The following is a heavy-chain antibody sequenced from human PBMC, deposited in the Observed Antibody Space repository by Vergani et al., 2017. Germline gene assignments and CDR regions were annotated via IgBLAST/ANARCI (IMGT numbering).Heavy chain of an antibody. D-gene: IGHD3-10*01. V-gene: IGHV3-9*01. CDR2: ISWNSGSI. CDR3: AKGSGSYGRGAFDI. J-gene: IGHJ3*02. CDR1: GITFDDYA. Sequence: EVQLVESGGGLVQPGRSLRLSCAASGITFDDYAMHWVRQAPGKGLEWASGISWNSGSIGYADSVKGRFTISRDNAKNSLYLQMNSLRAEDTALYYCAKGSGSYGRGAFDIWGQGTMVTVSS.